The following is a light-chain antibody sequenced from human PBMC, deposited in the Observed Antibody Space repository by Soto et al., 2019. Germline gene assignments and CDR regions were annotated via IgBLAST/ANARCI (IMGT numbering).Light chain of an antibody. Sequence: DIQMTQSPSSLSASVGDRVTINCRASQSITTYLNWYQKKPGRAPKDLIYAASRLQSGVPSRFSGSGSGTDFTLTISSLQPEDFATYYCQQSYRTPITFGQGTRLEI. CDR1: QSITTY. CDR3: QQSYRTPIT. CDR2: AAS. J-gene: IGKJ5*01. V-gene: IGKV1-39*01.